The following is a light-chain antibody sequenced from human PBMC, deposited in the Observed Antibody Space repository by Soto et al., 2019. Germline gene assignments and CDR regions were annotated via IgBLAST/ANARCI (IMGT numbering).Light chain of an antibody. V-gene: IGLV2-23*01. CDR1: SSDVGSYDL. J-gene: IGLJ2*01. CDR2: EGS. Sequence: QSVLTQPASVSGSPGQSITISCTETSSDVGSYDLVSWYQQHPGKGPRLMIYEGSKRPSGVSSRFSGSRSGNTASLTISGLQAEDEADYYCCSYAGASTVFGGGTKVTVL. CDR3: CSYAGASTV.